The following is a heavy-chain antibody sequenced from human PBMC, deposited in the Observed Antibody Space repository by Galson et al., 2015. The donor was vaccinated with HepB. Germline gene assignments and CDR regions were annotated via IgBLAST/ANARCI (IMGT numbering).Heavy chain of an antibody. D-gene: IGHD2/OR15-2a*01. Sequence: SVKVSCKASGYTFTNYAVNWVRQAPGQGLEWMGWINTNTGNPTYAQAFTGRYVFSLDTSVSTAYLQISSLKAEDTAVYYCARDLSVSVDPWGQGTLVTVSS. CDR2: INTNTGNP. V-gene: IGHV7-4-1*02. J-gene: IGHJ5*02. CDR1: GYTFTNYA. CDR3: ARDLSVSVDP.